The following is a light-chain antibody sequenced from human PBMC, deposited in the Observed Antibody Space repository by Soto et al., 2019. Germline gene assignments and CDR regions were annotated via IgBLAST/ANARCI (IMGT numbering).Light chain of an antibody. J-gene: IGLJ2*01. CDR1: SSDVGASKY. CDR3: SSYTSTITVL. Sequence: QSALTQPASVSGSPGQSITISCTGTSSDVGASKYVSWYQQHPGKAPKLMIYEVSNRPSGVSNRFSGSKSGNTASLTISGLHAEDEADYYCSSYTSTITVLFGGGTKVTVL. CDR2: EVS. V-gene: IGLV2-14*01.